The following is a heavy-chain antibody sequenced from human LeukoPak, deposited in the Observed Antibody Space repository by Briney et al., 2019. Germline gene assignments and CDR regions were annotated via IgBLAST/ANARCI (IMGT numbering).Heavy chain of an antibody. CDR1: GGSISSYY. V-gene: IGHV4-34*01. Sequence: SETLSLTCTVSGGSISSYYWSWIRQPPGKGLEWIGEINHSGSTNYNPSLKSRVTISVDTSKNQFSLKLSSVTAADTAVYYCARGPVAPKTGAHNWFDPWGQGTLVTVSS. D-gene: IGHD3-10*01. J-gene: IGHJ5*02. CDR2: INHSGST. CDR3: ARGPVAPKTGAHNWFDP.